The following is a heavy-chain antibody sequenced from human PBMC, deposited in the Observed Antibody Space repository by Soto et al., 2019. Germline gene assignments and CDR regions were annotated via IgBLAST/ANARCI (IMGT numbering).Heavy chain of an antibody. CDR2: IYYTGST. V-gene: IGHV4-59*12. Sequence: SETLSLTCTVSGGSISGYYWSWIRQPPGKRLEWIGYIYYTGSTNYNPSLRSRVTISIDTSKNQFSLQLSSVTAADTAVYYCARDPGSSDTAMVLWFDPWGQGTLVTVSS. CDR1: GGSISGYY. J-gene: IGHJ5*02. CDR3: ARDPGSSDTAMVLWFDP. D-gene: IGHD5-18*01.